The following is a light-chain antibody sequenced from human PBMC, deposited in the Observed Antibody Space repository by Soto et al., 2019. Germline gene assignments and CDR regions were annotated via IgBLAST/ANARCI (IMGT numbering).Light chain of an antibody. CDR2: EAS. Sequence: DIPMTPSPSSMSASLGDGATIXXRASKGISHRVDGYQQKPGKAPPLXRDEASHLQRWVPSRISGSGSGTYFTLTSSSLQPEDFANYYCQHASRVTSTFGPGTRLEIK. CDR1: KGISHR. CDR3: QHASRVTST. V-gene: IGKV1D-12*01. J-gene: IGKJ5*01.